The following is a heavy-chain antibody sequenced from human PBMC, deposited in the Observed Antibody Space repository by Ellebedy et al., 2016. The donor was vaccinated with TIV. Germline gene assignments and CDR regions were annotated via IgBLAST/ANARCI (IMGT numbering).Heavy chain of an antibody. D-gene: IGHD3-22*01. CDR2: IYSGGST. Sequence: PGGSLRLSCAASGFAFSSYAMSWVRQAPGKGLEWVSVIYSGGSTYYADSVKGRFTISRDNSKNTLYLQMNSLRAEDTAVYYCASLGMIVGYFDYWGQGTLVTVSS. CDR1: GFAFSSYA. J-gene: IGHJ4*02. CDR3: ASLGMIVGYFDY. V-gene: IGHV3-66*01.